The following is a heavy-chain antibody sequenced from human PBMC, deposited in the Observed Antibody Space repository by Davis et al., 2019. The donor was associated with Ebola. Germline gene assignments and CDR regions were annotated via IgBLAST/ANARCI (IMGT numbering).Heavy chain of an antibody. J-gene: IGHJ4*02. Sequence: PGGSLRLSCAASGFTVSSNYMSWVRQAPGKGLEWVSAISGSGGSTYYADSVKGRFTISRDNSKNTLYLQMNSLRAEDMAVYYCAKDHSSSGYWGQGTLVTVSS. CDR3: AKDHSSSGY. D-gene: IGHD3-22*01. CDR1: GFTVSSNY. V-gene: IGHV3-23*01. CDR2: ISGSGGST.